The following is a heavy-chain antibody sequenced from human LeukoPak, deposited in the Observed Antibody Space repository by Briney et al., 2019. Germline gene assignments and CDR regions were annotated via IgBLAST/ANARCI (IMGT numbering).Heavy chain of an antibody. J-gene: IGHJ4*02. CDR2: ISRSGITT. CDR3: ANDLSGWYFTPDQY. CDR1: GFTFSSYA. V-gene: IGHV3-23*01. D-gene: IGHD6-19*01. Sequence: PGGSLRLSCAASGFTFSSYAMTWVRQAPGKGLEWVSSISRSGITTYYADSVKGWFTISRDNSKNTLSLQMNSLRAEDTAVYYCANDLSGWYFTPDQYWGQGTLVTVSS.